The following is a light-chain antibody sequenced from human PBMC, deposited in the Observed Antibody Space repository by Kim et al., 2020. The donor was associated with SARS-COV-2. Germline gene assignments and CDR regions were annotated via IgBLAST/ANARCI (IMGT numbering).Light chain of an antibody. CDR1: KMGDKN. Sequence: CPGKTGRGTGSRNKMGDKNGCWHEQEPGPSPVLDNYQHSQPAFGVPVPFSGSNTGDTATMTMRQSQDMDEADYYCQEWDSSTAVFGGGTKLTVL. V-gene: IGLV3-1*01. CDR3: QEWDSSTAV. CDR2: QHS. J-gene: IGLJ2*01.